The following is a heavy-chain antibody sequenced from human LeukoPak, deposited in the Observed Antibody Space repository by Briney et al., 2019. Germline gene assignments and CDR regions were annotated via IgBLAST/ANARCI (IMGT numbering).Heavy chain of an antibody. Sequence: GGSLRLSCAASGFTFSTYWMHWVRQAPGKGLLWVSRINGDGSSRNYADSVKGRLNISRDNAKNTLFLQMNSMRAEDTAVYYCASASSHRIAAGGDYWGQGTLVTVSS. CDR1: GFTFSTYW. CDR2: INGDGSSR. J-gene: IGHJ4*02. D-gene: IGHD6-13*01. V-gene: IGHV3-74*01. CDR3: ASASSHRIAAGGDY.